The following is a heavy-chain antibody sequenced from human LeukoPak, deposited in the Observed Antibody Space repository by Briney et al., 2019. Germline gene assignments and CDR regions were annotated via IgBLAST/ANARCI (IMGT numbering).Heavy chain of an antibody. CDR3: SRGWLRTNPLDP. V-gene: IGHV3-30*04. D-gene: IGHD5-12*01. J-gene: IGHJ5*02. CDR2: ISFDGSLR. Sequence: PGRSLRLSCAASGFPFSTSAMHWVRQAPGKGLEWVAVISFDGSLRYAADSLKGRFTVSRDNSNNTVYLGMNSLRREDTAVYYCSRGWLRTNPLDPWGQGTLVTVSS. CDR1: GFPFSTSA.